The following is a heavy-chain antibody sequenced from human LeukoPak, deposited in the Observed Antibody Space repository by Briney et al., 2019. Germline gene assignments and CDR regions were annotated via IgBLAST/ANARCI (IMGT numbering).Heavy chain of an antibody. CDR1: GYTFTTYA. D-gene: IGHD6-6*01. V-gene: IGHV1-3*03. CDR3: AREYSSASLDY. J-gene: IGHJ4*02. CDR2: IHPGNGNT. Sequence: ASVKLSCKASGYTFTTYAMHWVRQAPGQRLEWMAWIHPGNGNTRYSQEFQGRVTITTDTSASTAYMELSSLRSEDMAVYYCAREYSSASLDYWGQGTLVTVAS.